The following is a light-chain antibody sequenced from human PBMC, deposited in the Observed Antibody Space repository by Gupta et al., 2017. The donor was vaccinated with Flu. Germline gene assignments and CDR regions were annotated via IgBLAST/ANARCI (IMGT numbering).Light chain of an antibody. Sequence: QSALTQPRSVSGSPGQSVTISCTGTSSDVGGYNSVSWYQQHPGKAPKLMIYDVSKRPSGVPDRFSGSKSGNTASLTISGLQSEDEADYYCCSYAGTYIHVVFGGGTKVTVL. CDR2: DVS. J-gene: IGLJ2*01. V-gene: IGLV2-11*01. CDR1: SSDVGGYNS. CDR3: CSYAGTYIHVV.